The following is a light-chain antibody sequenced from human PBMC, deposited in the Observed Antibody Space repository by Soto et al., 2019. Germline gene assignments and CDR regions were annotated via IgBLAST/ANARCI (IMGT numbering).Light chain of an antibody. J-gene: IGKJ1*01. Sequence: DIVMTQSADSLAVSLGERATINCKSIQSVFSNSNNKKYLAWYQQKPGQPPKLLIHWASIRESGVPDRFSGSGSGTDFTLTINSLQAEDVAVYYCQQYYSTPWTFGQGTKVEIK. CDR2: WAS. V-gene: IGKV4-1*01. CDR3: QQYYSTPWT. CDR1: QSVFSNSNNKKY.